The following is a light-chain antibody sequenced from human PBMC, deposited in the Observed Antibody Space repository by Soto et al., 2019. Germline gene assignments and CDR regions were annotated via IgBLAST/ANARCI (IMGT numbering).Light chain of an antibody. J-gene: IGLJ1*01. V-gene: IGLV2-8*01. CDR3: SSYTGGNPSYV. CDR1: SSDVGGYDY. Sequence: QSVLAQPPSASGSPGQSVTISCTGTSSDVGGYDYVSWYQQHPGKAPTLMIYEVTIRPSGVSDRFSGSKSGNTASLTVSGLQAEDEADYYCSSYTGGNPSYVFGTGTKVTVL. CDR2: EVT.